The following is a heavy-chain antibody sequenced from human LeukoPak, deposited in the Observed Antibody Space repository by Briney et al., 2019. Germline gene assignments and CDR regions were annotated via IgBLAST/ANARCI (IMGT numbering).Heavy chain of an antibody. CDR2: INPNSGGT. CDR1: GYTFTGYY. J-gene: IGHJ6*02. Sequence: AASVKVSCKASGYTFTGYYMYWVRQAPGQGLEWMGWINPNSGGTNYVQKFQGRVTMTRDTSISTAYMELSRLRSDDTAVYYCARTVGLGYCSGGSCYTSPGYYYGMDVWGQGTTVTVSS. D-gene: IGHD2-15*01. CDR3: ARTVGLGYCSGGSCYTSPGYYYGMDV. V-gene: IGHV1-2*02.